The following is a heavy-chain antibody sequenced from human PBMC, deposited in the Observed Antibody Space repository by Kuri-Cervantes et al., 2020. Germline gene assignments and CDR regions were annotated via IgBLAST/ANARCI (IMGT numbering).Heavy chain of an antibody. CDR2: IYSGGST. CDR1: GFTFSSYS. D-gene: IGHD1-26*01. CDR3: ARSGSYYPTIDY. Sequence: GESLKISCAASGFTFSSYSMNWVRQAPGKGLEWVSVIYSGGSTYYADSVKGRFTISRDNSKDTLYLQMNSLRAEDTAVYYCARSGSYYPTIDYWGQGTLVTVSS. J-gene: IGHJ4*02. V-gene: IGHV3-66*02.